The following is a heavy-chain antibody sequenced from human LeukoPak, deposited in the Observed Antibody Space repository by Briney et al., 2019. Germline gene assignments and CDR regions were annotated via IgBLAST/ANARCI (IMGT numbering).Heavy chain of an antibody. V-gene: IGHV1-8*01. CDR2: MNPNSGNT. CDR3: ARAYSSSWYVAPANDY. Sequence: ASVKVSCKASGYTFTSYDINWVRQATGQGLEWMGWMNPNSGNTGYAQKFQGRVTMTRNTSISTAYKELSSLRSEDTAVYYCARAYSSSWYVAPANDYWGQGTLVTVSS. J-gene: IGHJ4*02. D-gene: IGHD6-13*01. CDR1: GYTFTSYD.